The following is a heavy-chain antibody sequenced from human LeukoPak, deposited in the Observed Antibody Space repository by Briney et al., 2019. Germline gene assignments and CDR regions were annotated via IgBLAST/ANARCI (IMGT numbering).Heavy chain of an antibody. D-gene: IGHD2-2*01. Sequence: PGGSLRLSCAASGFTFSSYWMHWVRQAPGKGLVWVSRINSDGSSTSYADSVKGRFTISRDNAKNTLYLQMNSLRAEGTAVYYCAREGRYCSSTSCYEPYDYWGQGTLVTVSS. V-gene: IGHV3-74*01. CDR3: AREGRYCSSTSCYEPYDY. CDR1: GFTFSSYW. J-gene: IGHJ4*02. CDR2: INSDGSST.